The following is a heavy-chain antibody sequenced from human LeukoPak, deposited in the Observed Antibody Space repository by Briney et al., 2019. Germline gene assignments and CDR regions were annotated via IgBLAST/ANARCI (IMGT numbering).Heavy chain of an antibody. CDR1: GFTFSNYE. D-gene: IGHD3-9*01. J-gene: IGHJ4*02. V-gene: IGHV3-48*03. CDR3: ARGPDYDILADYFDY. CDR2: ITTSGSTK. Sequence: GGSLRLSCAASGFTFSNYEMNWVRLAPGKGLEWVSYITTSGSTKYYADSVKGRFTISRDNAKNSLYLQMNSLRAEDTAVYYCARGPDYDILADYFDYWGQGTLVTVSS.